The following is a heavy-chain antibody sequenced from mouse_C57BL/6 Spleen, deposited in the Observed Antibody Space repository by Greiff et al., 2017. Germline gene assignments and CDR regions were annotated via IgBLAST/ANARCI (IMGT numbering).Heavy chain of an antibody. CDR2: ISSGSSTN. J-gene: IGHJ4*01. CDR3: ARRGDEGDDCAIDY. Sequence: EVNVVESGGGLVKPGGSLKLSCAASGFTFSDYGMHWVRQAPEKGLEWVAYISSGSSTNYYADTVKGRFTISRDNATNTLCLQMTRLRSEDTAMYDCARRGDEGDDCAIDYWGQGTSVTVSS. V-gene: IGHV5-17*01. CDR1: GFTFSDYG.